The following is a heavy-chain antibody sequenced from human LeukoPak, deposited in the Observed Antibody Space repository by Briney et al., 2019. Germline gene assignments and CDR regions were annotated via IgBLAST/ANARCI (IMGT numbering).Heavy chain of an antibody. CDR2: ISGNGRFT. CDR1: GFNFRDYG. CDR3: AKEQRPDSFSDFDY. D-gene: IGHD2/OR15-2a*01. J-gene: IGHJ4*02. V-gene: IGHV3-43*02. Sequence: GGSLRLSCAASGFNFRDYGIHWVRQAPGKGLEWLSVISGNGRFTDYADSVKGRVTISRDNSKNSLFLQIHSVRTEDTAFYYCAKEQRPDSFSDFDYWGQGTLVTVSS.